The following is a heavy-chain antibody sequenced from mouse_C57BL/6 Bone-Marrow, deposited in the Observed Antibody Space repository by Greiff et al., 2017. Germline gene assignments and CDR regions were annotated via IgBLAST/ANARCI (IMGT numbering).Heavy chain of an antibody. CDR2: IHPNSGST. D-gene: IGHD2-2*01. CDR3: ARLCYGYRANY. V-gene: IGHV1-64*01. CDR1: GYTFTSYW. J-gene: IGHJ2*01. Sequence: QVQLQQPGAELVKPGASVKLSCKASGYTFTSYWLHWVKQRPGQGLEWIGMIHPNSGSTNYNEKFKSKATLTVDKSSSTAYMQLSSLTSEDSAVYYCARLCYGYRANYWGRGTTLTVS.